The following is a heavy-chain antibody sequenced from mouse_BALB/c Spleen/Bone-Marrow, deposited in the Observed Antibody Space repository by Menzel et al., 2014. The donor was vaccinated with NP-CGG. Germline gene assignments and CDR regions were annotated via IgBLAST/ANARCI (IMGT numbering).Heavy chain of an antibody. J-gene: IGHJ2*01. D-gene: IGHD2-4*01. CDR1: GLTFSSYG. CDR2: ISSGGSYT. Sequence: EVKLVESGGDLAKPGGSLKLSCAASGLTFSSYGMSWVRQTPDKRLEWVATISSGGSYTYYPDSVKGRFTISRDNAKNTLYLQMSSLKSEDTAMYYCARQTYYDYDGYFDYWGQGTTLTVSS. V-gene: IGHV5-6*01. CDR3: ARQTYYDYDGYFDY.